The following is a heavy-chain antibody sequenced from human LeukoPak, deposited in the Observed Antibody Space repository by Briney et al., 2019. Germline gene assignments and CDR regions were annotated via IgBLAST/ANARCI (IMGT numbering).Heavy chain of an antibody. V-gene: IGHV1-69*13. Sequence: GASVKVSCKASGGTFSNYAINWVRQAPGQGLEWMGGITPIFGTANYAQRFQGRVTITADESTSTAYMELSSLRSEDTAVYYCARWAGYCSITNCYTAFDYWGQGTPVTVSS. CDR1: GGTFSNYA. CDR3: ARWAGYCSITNCYTAFDY. J-gene: IGHJ4*02. D-gene: IGHD2-2*02. CDR2: ITPIFGTA.